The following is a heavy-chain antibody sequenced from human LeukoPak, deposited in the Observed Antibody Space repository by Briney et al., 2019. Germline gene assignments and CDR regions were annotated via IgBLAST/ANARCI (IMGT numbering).Heavy chain of an antibody. D-gene: IGHD3-3*01. CDR3: ARDLTYYDFWSGPGSWFDP. J-gene: IGHJ5*02. V-gene: IGHV4-59*01. Sequence: SETLSLTCTVSGGSISSYYWSWIRQPPGKGLEWIGYIYYSGSTNYNPSLKSRVTISVDTSKNQFSLKLSSVTAADTAVYYCARDLTYYDFWSGPGSWFDPWGQGTLVTVSS. CDR1: GGSISSYY. CDR2: IYYSGST.